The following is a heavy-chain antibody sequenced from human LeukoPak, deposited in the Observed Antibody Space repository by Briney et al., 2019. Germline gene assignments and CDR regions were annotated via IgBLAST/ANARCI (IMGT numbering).Heavy chain of an antibody. J-gene: IGHJ4*02. Sequence: ASVKVSCKASGYTFTGYYMHWVRQAPGQGLEWMGWINPNSGGTNYAQEFQGRVTMTRDTSISTAYMELSRLRSDDTAVYYCARETIVATIFDYWGQGTLVTVSS. V-gene: IGHV1-2*02. CDR3: ARETIVATIFDY. D-gene: IGHD5-12*01. CDR2: INPNSGGT. CDR1: GYTFTGYY.